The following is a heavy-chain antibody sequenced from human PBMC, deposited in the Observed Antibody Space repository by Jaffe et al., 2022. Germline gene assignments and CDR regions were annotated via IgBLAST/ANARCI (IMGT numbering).Heavy chain of an antibody. D-gene: IGHD3-10*01. Sequence: QVQLQESGPGLVKPSGTLSLTCAVSGGSISSSNWWSWIRQPPGKGLEWIGEIYHSGSTNYNPSLKSRVTISVDKSKNQFSLKLSSVTAADTAVYYCSSGSGNDYYYYYMDVWGKGTTVTVSS. CDR3: SSGSGNDYYYYYMDV. V-gene: IGHV4-4*02. J-gene: IGHJ6*03. CDR1: GGSISSSNW. CDR2: IYHSGST.